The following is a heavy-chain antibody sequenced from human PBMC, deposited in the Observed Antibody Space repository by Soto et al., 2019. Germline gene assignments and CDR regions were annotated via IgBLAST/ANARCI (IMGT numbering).Heavy chain of an antibody. J-gene: IGHJ4*02. CDR1: GYTFTCYY. CDR2: INPNSGGT. CDR3: ARDRAYGDYPLDY. Sequence: ASVKVSCKASGYTFTCYYMHWVRQAPGQGLEWMGWINPNSGGTNYAQKFQGWVTMTRDTSISTAYMELSRLRSDDTAVYYCARDRAYGDYPLDYWGQGTLVTVSS. V-gene: IGHV1-2*04. D-gene: IGHD4-17*01.